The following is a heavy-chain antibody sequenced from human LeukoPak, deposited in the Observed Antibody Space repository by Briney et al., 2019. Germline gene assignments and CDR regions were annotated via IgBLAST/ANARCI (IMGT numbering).Heavy chain of an antibody. Sequence: KPGGSLRLSCAAYGFTFSSYSMNWVRQAPGKGLEWVSSISSSSSYIYYADSVKGRFTISRDNAKNSLYLQMNSLRAEDTAVYYCAREIVGVAESGAFDIWGQGTMVTVSS. J-gene: IGHJ3*02. D-gene: IGHD1-26*01. CDR1: GFTFSSYS. CDR3: AREIVGVAESGAFDI. CDR2: ISSSSSYI. V-gene: IGHV3-21*01.